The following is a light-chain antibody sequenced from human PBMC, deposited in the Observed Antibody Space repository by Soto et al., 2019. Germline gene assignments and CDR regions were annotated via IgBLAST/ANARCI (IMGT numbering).Light chain of an antibody. Sequence: QSALTQPASVSGSPGQSITISCTGTSSDVGGYNYVSWHQQHPGKAPQLIIYEVSNRPSGVSNRFSGSKSGNTASLTISGLQAEDEADYYCSSYTGSSTVVFGGGTKLTVL. CDR2: EVS. CDR1: SSDVGGYNY. CDR3: SSYTGSSTVV. V-gene: IGLV2-14*01. J-gene: IGLJ2*01.